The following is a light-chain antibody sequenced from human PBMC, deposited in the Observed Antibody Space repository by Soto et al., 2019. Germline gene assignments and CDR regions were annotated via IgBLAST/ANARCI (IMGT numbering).Light chain of an antibody. CDR3: QQYNNWPSGT. J-gene: IGKJ1*01. CDR1: QSVSSN. Sequence: EIVMTQSPATLSVSPGERATLSCRASQSVSSNLAWYQQKPGQAPRLLIYGASTRATGIPARFSGSGSGTEFTLIISSLQSEDFAVYYCQQYNNWPSGTFGQGTKV. V-gene: IGKV3-15*01. CDR2: GAS.